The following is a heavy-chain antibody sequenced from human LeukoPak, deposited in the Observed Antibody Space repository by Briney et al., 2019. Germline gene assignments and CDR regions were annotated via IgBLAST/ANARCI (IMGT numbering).Heavy chain of an antibody. D-gene: IGHD3-22*01. J-gene: IGHJ3*02. CDR1: GYTFTSYG. CDR3: ARDTPTMIVVANTGDAFDI. CDR2: ISAYNGNT. V-gene: IGHV1-18*01. Sequence: GASVKVSCKASGYTFTSYGISWVRQAPGQGLEWMGWISAYNGNTNYAQKLQGRVTMTTDTSTSTAYMEPRSLRSDDTAVYYCARDTPTMIVVANTGDAFDIWGQGTMVTVSS.